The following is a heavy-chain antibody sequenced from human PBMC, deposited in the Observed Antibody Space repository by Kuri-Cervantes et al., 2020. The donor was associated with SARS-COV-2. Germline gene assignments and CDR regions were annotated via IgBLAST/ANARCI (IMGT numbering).Heavy chain of an antibody. Sequence: SETLSLTCTVSGGSISSSSYYWGWIRQPPGKGLEWIGSIYYSGSTYYNPSLKSRVTISVDTSKNQFSLKLSSVTAADTAVYYCAGSYSSGWNFDYWGQGTLVTVSS. J-gene: IGHJ4*02. CDR2: IYYSGST. CDR1: GGSISSSSYY. V-gene: IGHV4-39*07. D-gene: IGHD6-19*01. CDR3: AGSYSSGWNFDY.